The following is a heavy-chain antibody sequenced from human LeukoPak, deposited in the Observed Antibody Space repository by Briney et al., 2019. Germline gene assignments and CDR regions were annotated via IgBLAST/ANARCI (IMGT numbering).Heavy chain of an antibody. CDR1: GFTFSSYA. CDR3: AKQLERLVYYYGMDV. V-gene: IGHV3-23*01. D-gene: IGHD1-1*01. CDR2: ISGSGGST. Sequence: GGSLRLSCAASGFTFSSYAMSWVRQAPGKGLEWVSAISGSGGSTYYAESVKGRFTISRDNSKNTLYLQMNSLRAEDTAVYYCAKQLERLVYYYGMDVLGQGTTVTVSS. J-gene: IGHJ6*02.